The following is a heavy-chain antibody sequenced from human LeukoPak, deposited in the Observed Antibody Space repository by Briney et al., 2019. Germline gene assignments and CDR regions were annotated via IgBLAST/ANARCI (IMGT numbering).Heavy chain of an antibody. D-gene: IGHD6-13*01. CDR3: AREVGIAAAGRGGY. CDR1: GYTSTSYD. CDR2: MNPNSGNT. J-gene: IGHJ4*02. Sequence: ASVKVSCKASGYTSTSYDINWVRQATGQGLEWMGWMNPNSGNTGYAQKLQGRVTMTRNTSISTAYMELSSLRSEDTAVYYCAREVGIAAAGRGGYWGQGTLVTVSS. V-gene: IGHV1-8*01.